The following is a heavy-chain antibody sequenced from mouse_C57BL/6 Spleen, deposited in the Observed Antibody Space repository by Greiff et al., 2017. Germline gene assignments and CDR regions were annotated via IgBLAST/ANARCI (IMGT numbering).Heavy chain of an antibody. J-gene: IGHJ2*01. CDR1: GYAFSSSW. CDR3: ARFITTVVAFDY. V-gene: IGHV1-82*01. CDR2: IYPGDGDT. Sequence: QVQLQQSGPELVKPGASVKISCKASGYAFSSSWMNWVKQRPGKGLEWIGRIYPGDGDTNYNGKFKGKATLTAAKSSSTAYMQLSSLTSEDSAVYFCARFITTVVAFDYWGQGTTLTVSS. D-gene: IGHD1-1*01.